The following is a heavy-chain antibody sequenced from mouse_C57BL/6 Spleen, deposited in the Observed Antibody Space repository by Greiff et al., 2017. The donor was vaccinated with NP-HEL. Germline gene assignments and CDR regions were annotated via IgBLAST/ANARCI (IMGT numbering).Heavy chain of an antibody. CDR1: GFTFSDYG. D-gene: IGHD4-1*01. V-gene: IGHV5-17*01. J-gene: IGHJ4*01. Sequence: EVKLMESGGGLVKPGGSLKLSCAASGFTFSDYGMHWVRQAPEKGLEWVAYISSGSSTIYYADTVKGRFTISRDNAKNTLFLQMTSLRSEDTAMYYCARKNWDYYAMDYWGQGTSVTVSS. CDR2: ISSGSSTI. CDR3: ARKNWDYYAMDY.